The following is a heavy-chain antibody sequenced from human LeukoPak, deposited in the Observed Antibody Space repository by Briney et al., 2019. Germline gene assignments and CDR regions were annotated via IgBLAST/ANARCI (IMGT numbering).Heavy chain of an antibody. Sequence: GASVKVSCKASGGTFSSYAISWVRQAPGQGLEWMGRIIPIFGTANYAQKFQGRVTITTDESTSTAYMELSSLRSEDTAVYYCARDSIVVVPAAIKNAFDIWGQGTMVTVSS. CDR3: ARDSIVVVPAAIKNAFDI. J-gene: IGHJ3*02. CDR1: GGTFSSYA. V-gene: IGHV1-69*05. D-gene: IGHD2-2*01. CDR2: IIPIFGTA.